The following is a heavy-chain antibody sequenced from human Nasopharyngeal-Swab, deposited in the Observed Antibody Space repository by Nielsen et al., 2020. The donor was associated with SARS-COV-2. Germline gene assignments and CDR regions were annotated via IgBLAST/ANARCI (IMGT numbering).Heavy chain of an antibody. Sequence: SVKVSCKASGGTFSSYAVSWVRQAPGQGLEWMGGIIPIFGTANYAQKFQGRVTITADKSTSTAYMELSSLRSEDTAVYYCARDSSDSYYGMDVWGQGTTVTVSS. CDR3: ARDSSDSYYGMDV. V-gene: IGHV1-69*06. CDR1: GGTFSSYA. CDR2: IIPIFGTA. J-gene: IGHJ6*02.